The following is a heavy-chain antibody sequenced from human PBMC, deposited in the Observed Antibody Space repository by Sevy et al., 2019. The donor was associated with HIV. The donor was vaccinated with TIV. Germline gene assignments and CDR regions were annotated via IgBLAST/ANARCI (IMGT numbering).Heavy chain of an antibody. CDR1: GFTFSSYA. D-gene: IGHD3-22*01. Sequence: GGSLRLSCAASGFTFSSYAMHWVRQAPGKGLEWVAVISYDGSNKYYADSVKGRFTISRDNSKNTLYLQMNSLRAEDTAVYYCARCLYDSSGFYFDYWGQRTLVTVSS. V-gene: IGHV3-30-3*01. J-gene: IGHJ4*02. CDR3: ARCLYDSSGFYFDY. CDR2: ISYDGSNK.